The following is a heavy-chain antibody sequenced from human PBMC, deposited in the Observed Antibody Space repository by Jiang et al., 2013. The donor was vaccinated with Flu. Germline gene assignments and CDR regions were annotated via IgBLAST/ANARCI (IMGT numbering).Heavy chain of an antibody. D-gene: IGHD5/OR15-5a*01. J-gene: IGHJ4*02. CDR2: MSPSGIT. CDR3: ARDRDIVSRGGFDN. V-gene: IGHV4-39*07. CDR1: VGPSAVTLTT. Sequence: KPSETLSLTCTVSVGPSAVTLTTGAGSASPQEGPEWIGSMSPSGITYYSPSLKSRVTISVDTSLNQFSLRLTSVTAADTAVYYCARDRDIVSRGGFDNWGQGTLVTVSS.